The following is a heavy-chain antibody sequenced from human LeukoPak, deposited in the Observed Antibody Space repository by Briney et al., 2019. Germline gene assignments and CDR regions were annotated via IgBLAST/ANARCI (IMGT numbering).Heavy chain of an antibody. CDR2: IYYSGST. CDR3: ARHVHYYGSGSYYRFDY. CDR1: GGSFSGYY. D-gene: IGHD3-10*01. Sequence: PSETLSLTCAVYGGSFSGYYWSWIRQPPGKGLEWIGSIYYSGSTYYSPSLKSRVTISVDTSKNQFSLKLSSVTAADTAVYYCARHVHYYGSGSYYRFDYWGQGTLVTVSS. J-gene: IGHJ4*02. V-gene: IGHV4-34*01.